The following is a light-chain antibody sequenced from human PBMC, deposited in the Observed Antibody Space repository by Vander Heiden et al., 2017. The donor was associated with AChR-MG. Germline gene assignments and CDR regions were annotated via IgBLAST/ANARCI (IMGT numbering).Light chain of an antibody. CDR3: QQYNSYPFT. V-gene: IGKV1-5*03. J-gene: IGKJ3*01. CDR2: KAS. Sequence: DLQMTQPPSTLSASVGDRVTITCRASQSISSWLAWYQQKPGKAPKLLIYKASSLESGVPSSFSGSGSGTEFTLTISSLQPDDFATYYCQQYNSYPFTFGPGTKVDIK. CDR1: QSISSW.